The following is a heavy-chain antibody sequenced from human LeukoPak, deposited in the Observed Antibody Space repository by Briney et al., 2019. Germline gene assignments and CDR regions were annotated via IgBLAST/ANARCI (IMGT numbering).Heavy chain of an antibody. J-gene: IGHJ4*02. D-gene: IGHD5-18*01. Sequence: GESLKISCKGSGYSFTSYWIGWVRQMPGTGLEWMGIIYPGDSDTRYSPSFQGQVTISADKSISTAYLQWSSLKASDTAMYYCARTGYSYGYEFDYWGQGTLVTVSS. CDR3: ARTGYSYGYEFDY. CDR2: IYPGDSDT. CDR1: GYSFTSYW. V-gene: IGHV5-51*01.